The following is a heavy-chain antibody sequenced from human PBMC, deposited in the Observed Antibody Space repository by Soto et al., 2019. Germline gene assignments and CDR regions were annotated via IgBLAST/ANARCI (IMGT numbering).Heavy chain of an antibody. D-gene: IGHD2-15*01. CDR2: ISAYNGNT. Sequence: QVQLVQSGAEVKKPGASVKVSCKASGYTFTSYGISWVRQAPGQGLEWMGWISAYNGNTNYAQKLQGRVTMTTDTSTSTADMELRSLRSDDTAVYYCARVVVGTLGYCSGGSCKHYYYYYYMDVWGKGTTVTVSS. J-gene: IGHJ6*03. CDR3: ARVVVGTLGYCSGGSCKHYYYYYYMDV. V-gene: IGHV1-18*01. CDR1: GYTFTSYG.